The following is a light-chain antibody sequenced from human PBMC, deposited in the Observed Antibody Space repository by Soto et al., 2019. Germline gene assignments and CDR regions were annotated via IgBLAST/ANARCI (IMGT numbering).Light chain of an antibody. CDR2: GAS. Sequence: VMTQSPATLSVSPGERATLSCRASQNLRSSLAWYQQKPGQAPRLLIYGASTRATGIPARFSGSGSGTEFTLTISSLQSEDFGVYYCQQRHNWPITFGQGTRLEIK. CDR1: QNLRSS. CDR3: QQRHNWPIT. J-gene: IGKJ5*01. V-gene: IGKV3-15*01.